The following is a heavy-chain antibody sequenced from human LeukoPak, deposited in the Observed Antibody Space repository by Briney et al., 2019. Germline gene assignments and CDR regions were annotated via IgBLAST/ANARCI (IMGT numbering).Heavy chain of an antibody. D-gene: IGHD3-16*01. CDR1: GFSVSGNY. V-gene: IGHV3-53*01. Sequence: GGSLRLSCAASGFSVSGNYLTWVGQAPGRGLEWVSFINIHDDAFDAYSVKCRFTVSRDNSKNILYLQMNSLRAEDTPMYYCARGLVYYDTTGSYLAERPYFDSWGEGTLVTVSS. CDR3: ARGLVYYDTTGSYLAERPYFDS. J-gene: IGHJ4*02. CDR2: INIHDDA.